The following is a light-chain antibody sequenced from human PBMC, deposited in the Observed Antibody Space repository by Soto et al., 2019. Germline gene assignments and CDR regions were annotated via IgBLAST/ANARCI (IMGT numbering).Light chain of an antibody. J-gene: IGKJ1*01. CDR3: QQRSDWPWT. V-gene: IGKV3-11*01. CDR2: GAS. Sequence: EIVLTQSPATLSLSPGERATPSCRASQRVSSNVACYQQKPGQAPRLLLYGASSRATGIPDRFSGGGSGTDFTLTISSLEPEDFAVYYCQQRSDWPWTFGQGTKVDIK. CDR1: QRVSSN.